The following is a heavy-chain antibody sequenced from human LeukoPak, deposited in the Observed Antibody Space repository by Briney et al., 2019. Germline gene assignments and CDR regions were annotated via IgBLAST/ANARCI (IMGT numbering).Heavy chain of an antibody. V-gene: IGHV1-2*02. CDR3: AKEDSGSSIDY. J-gene: IGHJ4*02. CDR1: GYTFTGYY. D-gene: IGHD1-26*01. CDR2: INPNSGGT. Sequence: ASVKVSCKASGYTFTGYYMHWVRQAPGQGLEWMGWINPNSGGTNYAQKFQGRVTMTRDTSINTDYMELSRLRSDDTAVYYCAKEDSGSSIDYWGQGALVTVSS.